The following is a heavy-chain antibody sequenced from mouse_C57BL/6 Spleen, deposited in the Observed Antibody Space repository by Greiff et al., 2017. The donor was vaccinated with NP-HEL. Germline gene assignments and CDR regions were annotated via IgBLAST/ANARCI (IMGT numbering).Heavy chain of an antibody. CDR3: AREGYYSNYGEYYFDY. J-gene: IGHJ2*01. V-gene: IGHV3-6*01. D-gene: IGHD2-5*01. CDR2: ISYDGSN. Sequence: EVQLQQSGPGLVKPSQSLSLTCSVTGYSITSGYYWNWIRQFPGNKLEWMGYISYDGSNNYNPSLKNRISITRDTSKNQFFLKLNSVTTEDTATYYCAREGYYSNYGEYYFDYWGQGTTLTVSS. CDR1: GYSITSGYY.